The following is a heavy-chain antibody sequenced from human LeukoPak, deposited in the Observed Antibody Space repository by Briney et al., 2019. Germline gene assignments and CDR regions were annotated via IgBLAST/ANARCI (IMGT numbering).Heavy chain of an antibody. CDR3: SLWQEITDY. D-gene: IGHD3-16*01. CDR2: INYDGRS. Sequence: PSETLSLTCAVYGGSLSDYYWGWLRQPPGKGLEWIGDINYDGRSTYNPSLKSRVALSVDTSKNQFTLNLSSVTAADTAVYYCSLWQEITDYWGQGTLVTVSS. CDR1: GGSLSDYY. J-gene: IGHJ4*02. V-gene: IGHV4-34*01.